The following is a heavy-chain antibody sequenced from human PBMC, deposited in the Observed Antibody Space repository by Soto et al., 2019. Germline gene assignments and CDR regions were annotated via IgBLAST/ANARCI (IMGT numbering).Heavy chain of an antibody. CDR2: IYYSGST. Sequence: QVQLQESGPGLVKPSQTLSLTCTVSGGSISSGGYYWSWIRQHPGKGLEWIGYIYYSGSTYYNPSRKSRVXXXVXXSKNQFSLKLSSVTAADTAVYYCARWPQLEPRFDYWGQGTLVTVSS. CDR1: GGSISSGGYY. J-gene: IGHJ4*02. V-gene: IGHV4-31*03. D-gene: IGHD1-1*01. CDR3: ARWPQLEPRFDY.